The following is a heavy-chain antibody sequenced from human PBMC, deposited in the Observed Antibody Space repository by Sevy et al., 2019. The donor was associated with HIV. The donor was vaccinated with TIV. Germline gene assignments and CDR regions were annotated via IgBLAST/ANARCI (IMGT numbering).Heavy chain of an antibody. J-gene: IGHJ4*02. Sequence: GGSLRLSCAASGFSFSSYGMHWVRQAPGKGLEWMSYIQYDGSNKDYADSVKGRFTISRDNSKNTLYLQMNSLRVEDTAGFYCGKEGGREGGDHWGQGTLVTVSS. V-gene: IGHV3-30*02. D-gene: IGHD1-26*01. CDR1: GFSFSSYG. CDR3: GKEGGREGGDH. CDR2: IQYDGSNK.